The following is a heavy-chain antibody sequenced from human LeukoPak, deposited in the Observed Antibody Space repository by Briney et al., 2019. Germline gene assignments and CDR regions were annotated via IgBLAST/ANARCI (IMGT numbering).Heavy chain of an antibody. J-gene: IGHJ4*02. Sequence: PSETLSLTCTVSGGSISSYYWSWIRQPPGKGLEWIGYIYHSGNNYESASTFYNPSLKSRVTISVDMSKNQFSLNLKSVTAADTAVYYCARDLYSDVNHFDYWGQGTLVTVSS. CDR2: IYHSGNN. CDR1: GGSISSYY. D-gene: IGHD4-17*01. V-gene: IGHV4-59*12. CDR3: ARDLYSDVNHFDY.